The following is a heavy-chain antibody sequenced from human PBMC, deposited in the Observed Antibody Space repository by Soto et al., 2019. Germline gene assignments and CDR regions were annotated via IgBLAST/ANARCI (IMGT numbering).Heavy chain of an antibody. CDR3: ARHCVVYYYDSSGPNFDY. CDR1: GGSISSSGYY. D-gene: IGHD3-22*01. V-gene: IGHV4-39*01. CDR2: IYYSGST. Sequence: SETLSLTCTVSGGSISSSGYYWGWIRQPPGKGQERIGSIYYSGSTYYNPSLKSRVTISVDTSKNQFSLKLSSVTAADTAVYYCARHCVVYYYDSSGPNFDYWGQGTLVTVSS. J-gene: IGHJ4*02.